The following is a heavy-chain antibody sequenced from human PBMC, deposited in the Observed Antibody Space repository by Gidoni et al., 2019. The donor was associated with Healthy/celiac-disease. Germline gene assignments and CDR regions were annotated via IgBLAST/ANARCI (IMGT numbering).Heavy chain of an antibody. CDR3: ARRGIFVGSYFDP. J-gene: IGHJ5*02. D-gene: IGHD3-10*01. CDR2: IYYSGST. CDR1: GGSISSYY. V-gene: IGHV4-59*08. Sequence: QVQLQESGPGLVKPSETLSLTCTVSGGSISSYYWSWIRQPPGKGLEWIGYIYYSGSTNYNPSLKSRVTISVDTSKNQFSLKLSSVTAADTAVYYCARRGIFVGSYFDPWGQGTLVTVSS.